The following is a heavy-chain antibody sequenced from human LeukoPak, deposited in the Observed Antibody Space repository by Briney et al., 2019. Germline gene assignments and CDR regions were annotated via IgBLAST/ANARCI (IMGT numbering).Heavy chain of an antibody. D-gene: IGHD3-10*01. CDR3: ARDPYYYGSGSLPSVDY. CDR2: IIPIFGTA. V-gene: IGHV1-69*13. Sequence: ASVKVSCKASGGTFSSYAISWVRQAPGQGLEWMGGIIPIFGTANYAQKFQGRVTITADESTSTAYMGLSSLRSEDTAVYYCARDPYYYGSGSLPSVDYWGQGTLVTVSS. CDR1: GGTFSSYA. J-gene: IGHJ4*02.